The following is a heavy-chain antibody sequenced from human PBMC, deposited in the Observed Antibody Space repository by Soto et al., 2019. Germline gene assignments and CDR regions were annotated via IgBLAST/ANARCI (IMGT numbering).Heavy chain of an antibody. Sequence: QVQLVESGGGMVQPGRSLRLSCAASGFTFRSYAMHWVRQAPGKGLEWVAVISYDGSNKYYADSVKGRFTISRDNSKNTLYLQMNSLRAEDTAVYYCARGYGDPFDYWGQGTLVTVSS. CDR3: ARGYGDPFDY. D-gene: IGHD4-17*01. V-gene: IGHV3-30-3*01. J-gene: IGHJ4*02. CDR1: GFTFRSYA. CDR2: ISYDGSNK.